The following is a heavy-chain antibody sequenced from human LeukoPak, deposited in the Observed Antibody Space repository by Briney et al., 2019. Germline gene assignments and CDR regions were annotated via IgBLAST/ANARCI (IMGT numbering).Heavy chain of an antibody. CDR1: GFTFSSYA. CDR3: AKEAWNDILTGYYRSNDY. D-gene: IGHD3-9*01. V-gene: IGHV3-23*01. CDR2: ISGSGGST. Sequence: GGSLRLSCVVSGFTFSSYAMSWVRQAPGKGLEWVSAISGSGGSTYYADSVKGRFTISRDNSKNTLYLQMNSLRAEDTAVYYCAKEAWNDILTGYYRSNDYWGQGTLVTVSS. J-gene: IGHJ4*02.